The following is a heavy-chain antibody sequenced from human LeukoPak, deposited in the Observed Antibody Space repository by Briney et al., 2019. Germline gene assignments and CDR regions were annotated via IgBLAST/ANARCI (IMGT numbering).Heavy chain of an antibody. J-gene: IGHJ3*02. CDR2: ISWNSGSI. Sequence: GRSLRLSCAASGFTFDDYAMHWVRQAPGKGLEWVSGISWNSGSIGYADSVKGRFTISRDNAKNSLYLQMNSLRAEDMALYYCAKDSSSSDFDAFDIWGQGTMVTVSS. CDR1: GFTFDDYA. CDR3: AKDSSSSDFDAFDI. D-gene: IGHD6-6*01. V-gene: IGHV3-9*03.